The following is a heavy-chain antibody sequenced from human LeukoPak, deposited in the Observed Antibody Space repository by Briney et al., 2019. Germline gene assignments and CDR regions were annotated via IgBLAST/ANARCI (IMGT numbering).Heavy chain of an antibody. CDR1: GGTFSSYA. D-gene: IGHD3-10*01. J-gene: IGHJ6*03. CDR3: ASLITMVREIRWYYYMDV. CDR2: IIPIFGTA. V-gene: IGHV1-69*06. Sequence: WASVKVSCKASGGTFSSYAISWVRQAPGQGLEWMGGIIPIFGTANYAQKFQGRVTITADKSTSTAYMELSSLRSDDTAVYYCASLITMVREIRWYYYMDVWSKGTTVTVSS.